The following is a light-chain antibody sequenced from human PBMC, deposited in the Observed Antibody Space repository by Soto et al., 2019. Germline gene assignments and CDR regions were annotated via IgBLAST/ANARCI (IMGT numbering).Light chain of an antibody. J-gene: IGLJ2*01. CDR2: DVT. V-gene: IGLV2-14*03. CDR3: SSYTTSNTLV. Sequence: QSALTQPASVSGSPGQSITISCTGTSSDVGAYNFVSWYQQHPCKAPKLMIYDVTNRPSGVSSRFSGSKSGNTASLAISGLQAEDEADYYCSSYTTSNTLVFGGGTKVTVL. CDR1: SSDVGAYNF.